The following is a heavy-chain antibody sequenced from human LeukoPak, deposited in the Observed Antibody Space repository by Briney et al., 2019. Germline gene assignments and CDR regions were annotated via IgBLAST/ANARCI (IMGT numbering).Heavy chain of an antibody. Sequence: NPGGSLRLSCAASGFTFSSYSMNWVRQAPGKGLEWVSSISSSSSYIYYADSVKGRFTISRDNAKNSLYLQMNSLRAEDTAVYYCARDKLSGGLALDYWGQGTLVTVSS. CDR2: ISSSSSYI. CDR1: GFTFSSYS. J-gene: IGHJ4*02. D-gene: IGHD2-8*02. CDR3: ARDKLSGGLALDY. V-gene: IGHV3-21*01.